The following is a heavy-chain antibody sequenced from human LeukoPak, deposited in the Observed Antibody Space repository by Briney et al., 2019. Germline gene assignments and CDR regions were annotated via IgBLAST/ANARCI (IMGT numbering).Heavy chain of an antibody. CDR1: GYTFTGYY. Sequence: ASVKVSCKASGYTFTGYYMHWVRQAPGQGLEWMGWINPNSGGTNYAQKFQGWVTMTRDTSISTAYVELSRLRSDDTAVYYCARDRGAYYYGSGSYYNLYYFDYWGQGTLVTVSS. J-gene: IGHJ4*02. V-gene: IGHV1-2*04. CDR3: ARDRGAYYYGSGSYYNLYYFDY. CDR2: INPNSGGT. D-gene: IGHD3-10*01.